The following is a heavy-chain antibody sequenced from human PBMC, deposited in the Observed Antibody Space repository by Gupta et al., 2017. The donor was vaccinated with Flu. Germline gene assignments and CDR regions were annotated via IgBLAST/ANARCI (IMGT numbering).Heavy chain of an antibody. CDR3: ASRSAKRRLQDY. CDR1: GFTFSSYS. J-gene: IGHJ4*02. D-gene: IGHD4-4*01. V-gene: IGHV3-21*01. CDR2: ISSSSSYI. Sequence: EVQLVESGGGLVKPGGSLRLSCAASGFTFSSYSMNWVRQAPGKGLEWVSSISSSSSYIYYADSVKGRFTISRDNAKNSLYLQMNSLRAEDTAVYYCASRSAKRRLQDYWGQGTLVTVSS.